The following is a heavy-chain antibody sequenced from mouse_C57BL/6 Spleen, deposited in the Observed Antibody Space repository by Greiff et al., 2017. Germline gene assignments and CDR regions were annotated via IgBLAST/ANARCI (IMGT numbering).Heavy chain of an antibody. V-gene: IGHV1-69*01. CDR1: GYTFTSYW. CDR2: IDPSDSYT. D-gene: IGHD2-4*01. J-gene: IGHJ2*01. CDR3: ARGDDYERGPFDY. Sequence: QVQLKQPGAELVMPGASVKLSCKASGYTFTSYWMHWVKQRPGQGLEWIGEIDPSDSYTNYNQKFKGKSTLTVDKSSSTAYMQLSSLTSEDSAVYYCARGDDYERGPFDYWGQGTTLTVSS.